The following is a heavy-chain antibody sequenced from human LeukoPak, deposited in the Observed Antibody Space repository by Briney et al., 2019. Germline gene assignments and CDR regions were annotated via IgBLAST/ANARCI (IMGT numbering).Heavy chain of an antibody. Sequence: SETLSLTCTVSGDSIKSDEYHWSWLRQPPGKGLEWLGYIFYRGTTYYNPSLMSRVTISLDTSKNQFSLKLSSVTAADTAVYYCAREGADWGGNFYAMDVWAQGTTVTVSS. J-gene: IGHJ6*02. D-gene: IGHD7-27*01. CDR2: IFYRGTT. V-gene: IGHV4-30-4*01. CDR3: AREGADWGGNFYAMDV. CDR1: GDSIKSDEYH.